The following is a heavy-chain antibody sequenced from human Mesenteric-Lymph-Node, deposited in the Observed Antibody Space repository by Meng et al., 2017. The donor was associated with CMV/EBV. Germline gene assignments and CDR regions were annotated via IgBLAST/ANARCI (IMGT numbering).Heavy chain of an antibody. CDR3: ARDSGWGWFDP. V-gene: IGHV1-8*03. D-gene: IGHD6-19*01. CDR1: GYTFTNYD. CDR2: MNPNSGNT. J-gene: IGHJ5*02. Sequence: SCKASGYTFTNYDINWVRRATGQGLEWMGWMNPNSGNTGYAQKFQGRVTITRNTSISTAYMELSSLRSEDTAVYYCARDSGWGWFDPWGQGTLVTVSS.